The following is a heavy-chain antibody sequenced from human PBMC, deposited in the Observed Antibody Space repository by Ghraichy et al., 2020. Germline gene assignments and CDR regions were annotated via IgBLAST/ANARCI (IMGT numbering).Heavy chain of an antibody. V-gene: IGHV4-61*01. J-gene: IGHJ6*02. CDR2: IYYSGST. Sequence: SQTLSLTCTVSGGSVSSGSYYWSWIRQPPGKGLEWIGYIYYSGSTNYNPSLKSRVTISVDTSKNQFSLKLSSVTAADTAVYYCARGGYYYYGMDVWGQGTTVTVSS. CDR3: ARGGYYYYGMDV. CDR1: GGSVSSGSYY.